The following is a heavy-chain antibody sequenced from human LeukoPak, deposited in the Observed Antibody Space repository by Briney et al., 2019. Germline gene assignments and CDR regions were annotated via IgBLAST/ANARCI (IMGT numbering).Heavy chain of an antibody. CDR3: ARYYDFWSGYSVSGYYYMDV. J-gene: IGHJ6*03. CDR1: GFTFSDYY. V-gene: IGHV3-11*04. CDR2: ISSSGSTI. Sequence: PGGSLRLSCAASGFTFSDYYMSWIRQAPGKGLEWVSYISSSGSTIYYADSVKGRFTISGDNAKNSLYLQMNSLRAEDTAVYYCARYYDFWSGYSVSGYYYMDVWGKGTTVTVSS. D-gene: IGHD3-3*01.